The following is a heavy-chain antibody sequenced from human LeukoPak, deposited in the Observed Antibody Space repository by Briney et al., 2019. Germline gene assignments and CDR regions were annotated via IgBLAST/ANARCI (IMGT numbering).Heavy chain of an antibody. J-gene: IGHJ4*02. CDR2: ISDSGSPI. CDR1: GFSFSGHS. CDR3: ARNKRASQYYFDY. V-gene: IGHV3-48*01. D-gene: IGHD2-2*01. Sequence: PGGSLRLSCAASGFSFSGHSMNWVRQAPGRGLEWVAFISDSGSPIYYADSVRGRFTISRDNADNSLYLQMNSLRAEDSAVYFRARNKRASQYYFDYWGQGALVTVSS.